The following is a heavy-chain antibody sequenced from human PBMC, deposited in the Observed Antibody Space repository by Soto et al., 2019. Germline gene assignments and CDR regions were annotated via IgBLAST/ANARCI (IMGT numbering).Heavy chain of an antibody. Sequence: PGGSLRLYCAASGGTFSSHWMHWVRQAPGKGLVWVSRINSGGSTTHYADSVRGRFTISRDNAENTLYLQMNSLRAEDTAVYYCARDISTDWFDPWGQGTLVTVPQ. CDR1: GGTFSSHW. V-gene: IGHV3-74*01. CDR3: ARDISTDWFDP. J-gene: IGHJ5*02. D-gene: IGHD4-17*01. CDR2: INSGGSTT.